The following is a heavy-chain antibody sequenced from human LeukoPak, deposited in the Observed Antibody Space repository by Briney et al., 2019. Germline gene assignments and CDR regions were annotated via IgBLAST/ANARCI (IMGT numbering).Heavy chain of an antibody. CDR2: ISYDGSNK. CDR1: GFTFSSYA. D-gene: IGHD2-15*01. Sequence: GRSLRLSCAASGFTFSSYAMHWVRQAPGKGLEWVAVISYDGSNKYYADSVKGRFTISRDNSKNTLYLQMNSLRAEDTAVYYCAREEDIVVVVAATYWGQGTLVTVSS. J-gene: IGHJ4*02. CDR3: AREEDIVVVVAATY. V-gene: IGHV3-30-3*01.